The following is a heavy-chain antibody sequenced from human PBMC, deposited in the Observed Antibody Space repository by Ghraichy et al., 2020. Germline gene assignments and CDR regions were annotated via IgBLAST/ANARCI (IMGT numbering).Heavy chain of an antibody. Sequence: SGPTLVKPTQTLTLTCTFSGFSLKTTTVGVGWVRQPPGKALEWLALIYWDDNKHYNPSLESRLTITKDTSENQVVLTMTNMDPVDTATYYCVHRRPSSSWTTRFFEYWGKGALVTVSS. D-gene: IGHD6-13*01. CDR1: GFSLKTTTVG. V-gene: IGHV2-5*02. CDR3: VHRRPSSSWTTRFFEY. CDR2: IYWDDNK. J-gene: IGHJ4*02.